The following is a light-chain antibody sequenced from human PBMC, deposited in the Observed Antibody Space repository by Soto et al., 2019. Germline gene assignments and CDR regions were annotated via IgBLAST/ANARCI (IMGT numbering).Light chain of an antibody. Sequence: QLVLTQPPSASGSPGQSVTISCTGTSSDVGGYNFVSWYQQHPGKAPKLMIYEVSKRPSGVPDRFSGSKSGNTASLTVSGLQAEDEADYYCWSHPGSITVFGTGTKLTVL. V-gene: IGLV2-8*01. CDR1: SSDVGGYNF. CDR2: EVS. J-gene: IGLJ1*01. CDR3: WSHPGSITV.